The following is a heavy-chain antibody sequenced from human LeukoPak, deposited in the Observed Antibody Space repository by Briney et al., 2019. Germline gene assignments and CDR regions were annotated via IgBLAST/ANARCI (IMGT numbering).Heavy chain of an antibody. J-gene: IGHJ4*02. CDR1: GGTFSSYA. Sequence: GAPVKVSCKASGGTFSSYAISWVRQAPGQGLEWMGRIIPILGIANYAQKFQGRVTITADKSTSTAYMELSSLRSEDTAVYYCASSYYYDSSGYYSEYYFDYWGQGTLVTVSS. V-gene: IGHV1-69*04. D-gene: IGHD3-22*01. CDR2: IIPILGIA. CDR3: ASSYYYDSSGYYSEYYFDY.